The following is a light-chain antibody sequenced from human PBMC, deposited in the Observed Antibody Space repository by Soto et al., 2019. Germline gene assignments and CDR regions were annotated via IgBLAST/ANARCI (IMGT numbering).Light chain of an antibody. J-gene: IGKJ5*01. CDR2: GAF. V-gene: IGKV3-11*01. Sequence: EIVLTQSPATLSLSPGERATLSCRASPSVTNFLAWYQQKPGQAPRLLIYGAFNRATGIPARFSGSGSGTEFTLTISSLEPEDSAIYYCQQRNIWPPVTVGQGTRLESK. CDR1: PSVTNF. CDR3: QQRNIWPPVT.